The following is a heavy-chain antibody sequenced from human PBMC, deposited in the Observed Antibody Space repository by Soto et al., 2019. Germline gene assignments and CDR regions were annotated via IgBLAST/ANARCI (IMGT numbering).Heavy chain of an antibody. Sequence: QVQLVESGGGVVQPGRSLRLSCAASGFTFSSYAMHWVRQAPGKGLEWVAVISYDGSNKYYADSVKGRFTISRDNSKNTLYLQMNSLRAEDTAVYYRASQRITIFLYGMYVWGQGTTVTVSS. CDR2: ISYDGSNK. CDR3: ASQRITIFLYGMYV. J-gene: IGHJ6*02. V-gene: IGHV3-30-3*01. D-gene: IGHD3-3*01. CDR1: GFTFSSYA.